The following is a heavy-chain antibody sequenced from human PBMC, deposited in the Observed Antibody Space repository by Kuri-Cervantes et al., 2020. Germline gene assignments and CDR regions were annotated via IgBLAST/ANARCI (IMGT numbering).Heavy chain of an antibody. CDR1: GFPFSSYA. V-gene: IGHV3-30*04. CDR2: ITYDGSNK. J-gene: IGHJ4*02. CDR3: VTPGTSSWPY. Sequence: LKISCAASGFPFSSYAMHWVRQAPGKGLEWVAVITYDGSNKYYADTVKGRFTISRDNSKNTLFLQMNSLRVEDTAVYYCVTPGTSSWPYWGQGTLVTVSS. D-gene: IGHD6-13*01.